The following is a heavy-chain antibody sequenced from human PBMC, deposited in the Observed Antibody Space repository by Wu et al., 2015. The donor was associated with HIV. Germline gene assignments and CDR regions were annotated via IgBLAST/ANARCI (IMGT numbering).Heavy chain of an antibody. Sequence: QVHLVQSGAEVKKPGSSVKVSCKASGGTFSSFALSWVRQAPGQGLEWVGGISPHNGDTNFAQRFQGRVTLTTDTSTSTVFMELRRLTSDDTAVYYCARDQRIVTGTGYKYSRTSWGRG. J-gene: IGHJ3*01. V-gene: IGHV1-18*01. CDR2: ISPHNGDT. D-gene: IGHD1/OR15-1a*01. CDR1: GGTFSSFA. CDR3: ARDQRIVTGTGYKYSRTS.